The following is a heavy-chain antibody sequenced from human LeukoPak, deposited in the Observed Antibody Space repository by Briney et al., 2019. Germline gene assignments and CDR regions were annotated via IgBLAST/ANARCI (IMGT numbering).Heavy chain of an antibody. D-gene: IGHD2-21*01. CDR3: AKTLFRVGGDDAFDI. CDR2: INWNGGNT. J-gene: IGHJ3*02. Sequence: GGSLRLSCAASGFTFDDYGMSWVRHAPGKGLEWVSSINWNGGNTGYADSVKGRFTISRDNAKNSLYLQMNSLRAEDTALYYCAKTLFRVGGDDAFDIWGQGTMVTVSS. CDR1: GFTFDDYG. V-gene: IGHV3-20*04.